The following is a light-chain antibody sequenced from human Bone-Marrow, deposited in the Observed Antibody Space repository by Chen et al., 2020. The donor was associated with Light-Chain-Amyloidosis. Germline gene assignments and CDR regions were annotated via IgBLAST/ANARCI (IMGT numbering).Light chain of an antibody. Sequence: EIVLEQSPATLSLSPGERATLSCRTSQSVSTYLAWYQQRRGQAPRLLIYSTSNRATGIPARFSGSGSGTDFTLTISSLEPEDFAVYYCQQRSTWPLTFGVGTKVEIK. CDR2: STS. CDR3: QQRSTWPLT. V-gene: IGKV3-11*01. CDR1: QSVSTY. J-gene: IGKJ4*01.